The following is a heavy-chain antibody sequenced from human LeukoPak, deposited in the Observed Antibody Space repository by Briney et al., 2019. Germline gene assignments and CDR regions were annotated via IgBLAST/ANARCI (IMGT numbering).Heavy chain of an antibody. D-gene: IGHD6-13*01. Sequence: PGGSLRLSCAASGFTFDDYAMRWVRQAPGKGLEWVSRINSDGSSTSYADSVKGRFTISRDNAKNTLYLQMNSLRAEDTAVYYCATSHSSSWLSYWGQGTLVTVSS. CDR2: INSDGSST. CDR1: GFTFDDYA. V-gene: IGHV3-74*01. CDR3: ATSHSSSWLSY. J-gene: IGHJ4*02.